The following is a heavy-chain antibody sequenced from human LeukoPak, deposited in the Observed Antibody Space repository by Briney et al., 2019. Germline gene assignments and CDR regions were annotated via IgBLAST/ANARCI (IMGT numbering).Heavy chain of an antibody. V-gene: IGHV3-21*01. CDR1: GFTFSSYS. D-gene: IGHD3-22*01. Sequence: PGGSLRLSCAASGFTFSSYSMNWVRQAPGKGLEWVSSISSSSSYIYYADSVKGRFTISRDNAKNSLYPQMNSLRAEDTAVYYCARVWRPGGYSRPPNLYYYYGMDVWGKGTTVTVSS. J-gene: IGHJ6*04. CDR2: ISSSSSYI. CDR3: ARVWRPGGYSRPPNLYYYYGMDV.